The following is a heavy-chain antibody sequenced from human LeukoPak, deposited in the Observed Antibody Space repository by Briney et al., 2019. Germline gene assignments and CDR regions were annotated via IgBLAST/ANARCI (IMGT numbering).Heavy chain of an antibody. CDR2: IDWDDDK. V-gene: IGHV2-70*04. CDR3: ARMPLTGTTGYDAFDI. CDR1: GFSLSTSGMR. D-gene: IGHD1-7*01. J-gene: IGHJ3*02. Sequence: SGPTLVNPTQTLTLTCTFSGFSLSTSGMRVSWIRQPPGKALEWLARIDWDDDKFYSTSLKTRLTISKDTSKNQVVLTMTNMDPVDTATYYCARMPLTGTTGYDAFDIWGQGTMVTVSS.